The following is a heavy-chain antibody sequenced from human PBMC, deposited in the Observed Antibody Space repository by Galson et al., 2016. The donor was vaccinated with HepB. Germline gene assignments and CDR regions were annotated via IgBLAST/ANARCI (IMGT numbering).Heavy chain of an antibody. Sequence: SLRLSCAASGFTFSTYSLNWVRQAPGKGLEWISYISSNSRTIYYADSVEGRFTISRDNAKNSVYLQMNSLRDEDTAVYYCARDHVVVTVGCFFDLWGRGTLVTVSS. CDR3: ARDHVVVTVGCFFDL. J-gene: IGHJ2*01. V-gene: IGHV3-48*02. CDR2: ISSNSRTI. CDR1: GFTFSTYS. D-gene: IGHD2-21*02.